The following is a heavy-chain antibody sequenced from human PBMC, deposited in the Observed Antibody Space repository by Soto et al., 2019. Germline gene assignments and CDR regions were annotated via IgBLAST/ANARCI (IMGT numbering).Heavy chain of an antibody. CDR1: GFTFSDYY. CDR3: AREDDYNYSPH. D-gene: IGHD1-1*01. Sequence: GGSPRLSCAASGFTFSDYYMSWIRQAPGKGLEWVSYISSSGSTIYYADSVKGRFTISRDNAKNSLYLQMNSLRAEDTAVYYCAREDDYNYSPHWGQGTLVTVSS. J-gene: IGHJ4*02. CDR2: ISSSGSTI. V-gene: IGHV3-11*01.